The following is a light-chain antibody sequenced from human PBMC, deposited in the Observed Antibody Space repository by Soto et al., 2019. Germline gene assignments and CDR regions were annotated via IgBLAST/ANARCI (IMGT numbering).Light chain of an antibody. CDR2: GIS. CDR3: QQHNSWPIT. V-gene: IGKV3-15*01. J-gene: IGKJ5*01. CDR1: QSVDNN. Sequence: EVVMTQSPATLSVSPGERVTLSCRASQSVDNNYLAWYQQKPGQAPRLLIYGISARATGVPARFSGSGSGTAFTLTISSLQSEDFAVYYCQQHNSWPITFGQGTRLEIK.